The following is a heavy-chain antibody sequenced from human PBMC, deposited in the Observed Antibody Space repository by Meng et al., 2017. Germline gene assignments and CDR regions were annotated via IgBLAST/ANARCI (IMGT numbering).Heavy chain of an antibody. D-gene: IGHD7-27*01. CDR1: GGTFRSYA. Sequence: GQLGQSGGGVRKPGSSAKVSCKASGGTFRSYAISRVRQAPGQGLEWMGGIIPIFGTANYAQKFQGRVTITADKSTSTAYMELSSLRSEDTAVYYCASGPPGWFDPWGQGTLVTVSS. V-gene: IGHV1-69*06. J-gene: IGHJ5*02. CDR2: IIPIFGTA. CDR3: ASGPPGWFDP.